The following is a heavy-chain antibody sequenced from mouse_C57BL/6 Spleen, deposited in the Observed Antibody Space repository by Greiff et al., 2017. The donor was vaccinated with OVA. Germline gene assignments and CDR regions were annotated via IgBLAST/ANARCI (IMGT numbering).Heavy chain of an antibody. CDR1: GYTFTSYW. V-gene: IGHV1-5*01. D-gene: IGHD3-2*02. CDR3: TSSGYENYYVDY. CDR2: IYPGNSDP. Sequence: EVQLQQSGTVLARPGASVKMSCKTSGYTFTSYWMNWVKQRPGQGLEWIGAIYPGNSDPSYNQKFKGKAKLTAVTSASTAYMELSSLTTEDSAVYYCTSSGYENYYVDYWGQGTTLTVAS. J-gene: IGHJ2*01.